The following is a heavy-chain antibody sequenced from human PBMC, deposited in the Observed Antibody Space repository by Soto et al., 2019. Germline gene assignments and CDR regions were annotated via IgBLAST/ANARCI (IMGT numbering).Heavy chain of an antibody. CDR2: INAGNGNT. CDR1: GYTFTGYA. D-gene: IGHD2-21*02. CDR3: SRAGALPAELDY. J-gene: IGHJ4*02. V-gene: IGHV1-3*01. Sequence: ASVKVSCKASGYTFTGYAMHWVRQAPGQRLEWMGWINAGNGNTKYSQKFQGRVTITRDTSASTAYMELSSLRSEDTAVYYCSRAGALPAELDYRAQRTLDTGSS.